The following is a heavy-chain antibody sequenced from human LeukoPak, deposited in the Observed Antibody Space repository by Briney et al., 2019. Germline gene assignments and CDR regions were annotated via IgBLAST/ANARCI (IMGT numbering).Heavy chain of an antibody. CDR2: IIPILGIA. J-gene: IGHJ4*02. V-gene: IGHV1-69*04. Sequence: SSVKVSCKASGGTFSRYAISWVRQAPGQGLEWMRSIIPILGIANYAQKFQGRVTITADKSTSTAYMELSSLRSEDTAVYYCASGGDYYDSSGYFDYCGQGTLVTVSS. D-gene: IGHD3-22*01. CDR3: ASGGDYYDSSGYFDY. CDR1: GGTFSRYA.